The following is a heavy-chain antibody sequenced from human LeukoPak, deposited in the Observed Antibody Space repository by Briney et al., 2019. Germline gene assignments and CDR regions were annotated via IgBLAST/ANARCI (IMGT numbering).Heavy chain of an antibody. V-gene: IGHV4-59*12. CDR1: GGSISSYY. CDR2: IYYSGST. D-gene: IGHD3-3*01. Sequence: SETLSLTCTVSGGSISSYYWSWIRQPPGKGLEWIGYIYYSGSTNYNPSLKSRVTISVDTSKNQFSLKLSSVTAADTAVYYCAREAPFSGDFWSGPAPDYWGQGTLVTVSS. CDR3: AREAPFSGDFWSGPAPDY. J-gene: IGHJ4*02.